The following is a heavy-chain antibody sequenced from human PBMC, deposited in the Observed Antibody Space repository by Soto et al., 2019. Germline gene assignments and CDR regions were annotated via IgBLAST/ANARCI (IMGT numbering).Heavy chain of an antibody. D-gene: IGHD3-10*01. CDR3: AKPLSSGIYVWDLYY. Sequence: CAASGFTFNGHGMHWVRQAPGRGLEWVALISFDGTNKYYADSVKGRFTISGDNSKTTLYLQMNSLRADDTAVYYCAKPLSSGIYVWDLYYWGQGTLVTVSS. CDR2: ISFDGTNK. J-gene: IGHJ4*02. CDR1: GFTFNGHG. V-gene: IGHV3-30*18.